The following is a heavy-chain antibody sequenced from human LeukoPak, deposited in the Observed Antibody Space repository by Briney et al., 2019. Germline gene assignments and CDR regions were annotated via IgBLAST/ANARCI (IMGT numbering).Heavy chain of an antibody. CDR3: ARAPLVSSGYPEYYFDY. CDR2: VYWSGTT. J-gene: IGHJ4*02. Sequence: SETLSLTCSVSGGSINIRSFYWNWIRQSPGKEREWIATVYWSGTTYTKSALASRVSISMDKTKNQFSLDLMSVTAADTAVYYCARAPLVSSGYPEYYFDYWGQGTLVTVSS. V-gene: IGHV4-39*07. CDR1: GGSINIRSFY. D-gene: IGHD3-22*01.